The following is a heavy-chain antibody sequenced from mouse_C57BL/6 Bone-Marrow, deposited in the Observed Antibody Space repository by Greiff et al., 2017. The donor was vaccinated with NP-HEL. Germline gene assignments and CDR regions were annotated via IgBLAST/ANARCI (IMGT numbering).Heavy chain of an antibody. CDR1: GFTFSSYA. CDR3: ARDHYSRSSIDY. CDR2: ISDGGSYT. D-gene: IGHD1-1*01. V-gene: IGHV5-4*01. J-gene: IGHJ2*01. Sequence: DVKLVESGGGLVKPGGSLKLSCAASGFTFSSYAMSWVRQTPEKRLEWVATISDGGSYTYYPDNVKGRFTISRDNAKNNLYLQMSHLKSEDTAMYYCARDHYSRSSIDYWGQGTTLTVSS.